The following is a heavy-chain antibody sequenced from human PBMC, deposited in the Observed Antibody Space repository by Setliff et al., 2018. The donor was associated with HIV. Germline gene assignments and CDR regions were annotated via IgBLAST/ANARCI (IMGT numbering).Heavy chain of an antibody. CDR2: ISAYNGNT. D-gene: IGHD3-22*01. J-gene: IGHJ6*02. Sequence: ASVKVSCKASGYTFTSYDISWVRQPPGQGLEWMGWISAYNGNTNYAQKLQGRVTMTTDTATSTAYMELRSRRSDDTAVYYCAREIGDYYDSSGYYPPTDYYYGMDVWGQGTTVTVSS. CDR1: GYTFTSYD. V-gene: IGHV1-18*01. CDR3: AREIGDYYDSSGYYPPTDYYYGMDV.